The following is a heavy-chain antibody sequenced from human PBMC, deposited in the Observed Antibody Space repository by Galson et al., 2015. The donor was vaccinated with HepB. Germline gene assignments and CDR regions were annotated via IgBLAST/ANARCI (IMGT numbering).Heavy chain of an antibody. CDR2: IKQDGSEK. Sequence: SLRLSCAASGFTFTSSWMNWVRQAPGKGLEWVASIKQDGSEKYYVDSVKGRFTISRDNAQNSLYLRMNSLRAEDTAVYYCARALCSSTTCYTASYYFHYWGQGTLVTVSS. J-gene: IGHJ4*02. CDR3: ARALCSSTTCYTASYYFHY. CDR1: GFTFTSSW. D-gene: IGHD2-2*02. V-gene: IGHV3-7*03.